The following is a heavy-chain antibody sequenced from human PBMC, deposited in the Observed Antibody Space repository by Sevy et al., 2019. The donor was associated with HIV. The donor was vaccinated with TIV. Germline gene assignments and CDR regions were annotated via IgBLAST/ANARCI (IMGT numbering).Heavy chain of an antibody. CDR1: GFTFSSYG. CDR3: AKAKGRGYYDSRGYYHYYYYYGMDV. CDR2: ISYDGSNK. V-gene: IGHV3-30*18. D-gene: IGHD3-22*01. Sequence: GGSLRLSCAASGFTFSSYGMHWVRQAPGKGLEWVAVISYDGSNKYYADSVKGRFTISRDNSKNTLYLQMNSLRAEDTAVYYCAKAKGRGYYDSRGYYHYYYYYGMDVWGQGTTVTVSS. J-gene: IGHJ6*02.